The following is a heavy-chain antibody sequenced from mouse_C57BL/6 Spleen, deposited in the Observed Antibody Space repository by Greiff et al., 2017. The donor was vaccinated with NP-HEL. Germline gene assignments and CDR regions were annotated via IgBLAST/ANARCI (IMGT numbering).Heavy chain of an antibody. D-gene: IGHD1-1*01. CDR2: IYPSDSET. Sequence: QVQLKQPGAELVRPGSSVKLSCKASGYTFTSYWMDWVKQRPGQGLEWIGNIYPSDSETHYNQKFKDKATLTVDKSSSTAYMQLSSLTSEDSAVYYCARFYYYGSSYGGGYFDYWGQGTTLTVSS. V-gene: IGHV1-61*01. J-gene: IGHJ2*01. CDR1: GYTFTSYW. CDR3: ARFYYYGSSYGGGYFDY.